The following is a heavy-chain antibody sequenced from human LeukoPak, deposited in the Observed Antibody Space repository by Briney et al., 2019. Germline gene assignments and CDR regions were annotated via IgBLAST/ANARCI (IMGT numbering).Heavy chain of an antibody. D-gene: IGHD3/OR15-3a*01. CDR3: TTGPSFALVDY. CDR2: IKSKTDGGTT. V-gene: IGHV3-15*01. Sequence: GGSLRLPCAASGFTFSNAWMSWVRQAPGKGLEWVGRIKSKTDGGTTDYAAPVKGRFTISRDDSKNTLYLQMNSLKTEDTAVYYCTTGPSFALVDYWGQGTLVTVSS. CDR1: GFTFSNAW. J-gene: IGHJ4*02.